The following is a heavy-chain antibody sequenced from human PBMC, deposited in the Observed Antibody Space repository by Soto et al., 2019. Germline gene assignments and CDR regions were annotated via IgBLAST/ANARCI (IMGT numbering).Heavy chain of an antibody. Sequence: GGSLRLSCAASGFTFSSYGMHWVRQAPGKGLEWVSYISSSGSTIYYADSVKGRFTISRDNAKNSLYLQMNSLRAEDTAVYYCARDTVYSSSSYFDYWGQGTLVTVSS. CDR1: GFTFSSYG. D-gene: IGHD6-6*01. CDR3: ARDTVYSSSSYFDY. V-gene: IGHV3-48*04. J-gene: IGHJ4*02. CDR2: ISSSGSTI.